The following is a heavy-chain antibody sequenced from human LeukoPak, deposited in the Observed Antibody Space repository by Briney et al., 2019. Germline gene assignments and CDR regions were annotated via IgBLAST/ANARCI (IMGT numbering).Heavy chain of an antibody. CDR3: ARGPGSSSWYLWYFDL. V-gene: IGHV4-59*08. Sequence: SETLSLTCTVSGGSISSYYWSWIRQPPGKGLEWIGYIYYSGSTNYNPSLKSRVTISVDTSKNQFSLKLSSVTAADTAVYYCARGPGSSSWYLWYFDLWGRGTLVTVSS. D-gene: IGHD6-13*01. J-gene: IGHJ2*01. CDR1: GGSISSYY. CDR2: IYYSGST.